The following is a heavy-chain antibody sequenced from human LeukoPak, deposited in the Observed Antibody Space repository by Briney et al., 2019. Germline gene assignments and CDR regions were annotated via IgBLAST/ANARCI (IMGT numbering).Heavy chain of an antibody. D-gene: IGHD5-12*01. V-gene: IGHV4-34*01. CDR2: INHSGST. CDR1: GGSFSGYY. Sequence: SETLSLTCAVYGGSFSGYYWGWIRQPPGKGLEWIGEINHSGSTNYNPSLKSRVTISVDTSKNQFSLKLSSVTAADTAVYYCARHSILGLVASFDPWGQGTLVTVSS. CDR3: ARHSILGLVASFDP. J-gene: IGHJ5*02.